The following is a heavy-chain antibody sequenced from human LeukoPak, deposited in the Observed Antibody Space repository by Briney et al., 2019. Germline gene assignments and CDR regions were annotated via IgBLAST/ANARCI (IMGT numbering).Heavy chain of an antibody. V-gene: IGHV1-69*13. CDR2: IIPIFGTA. Sequence: SVKVSCKASGGTFSSYAISWVRQAPGQGLEWMGGIIPIFGTANYAQKFQGRVTITADESTSTAYMELSSLRSEDTAVYYCASNSRGWLQPRISFDYWGQGTLVTVSS. CDR1: GGTFSSYA. D-gene: IGHD5-24*01. CDR3: ASNSRGWLQPRISFDY. J-gene: IGHJ4*02.